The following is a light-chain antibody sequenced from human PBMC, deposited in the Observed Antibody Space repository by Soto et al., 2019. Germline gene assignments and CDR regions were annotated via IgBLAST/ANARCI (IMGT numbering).Light chain of an antibody. J-gene: IGLJ2*01. CDR3: SSYTSSSTLVV. CDR1: SSDVGGYNY. Sequence: QSALTQPASVSGSPGQSITISCTGTSSDVGGYNYVSWYQQQPGKARKLMIYDVSNRPSGVSNRFSGSKSGNTASLTISGLQAEHEADYYCSSYTSSSTLVVFGGGTKLTVL. V-gene: IGLV2-14*01. CDR2: DVS.